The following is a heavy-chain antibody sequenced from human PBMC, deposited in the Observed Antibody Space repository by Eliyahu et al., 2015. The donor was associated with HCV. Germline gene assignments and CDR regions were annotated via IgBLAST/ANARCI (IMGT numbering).Heavy chain of an antibody. V-gene: IGHV3-48*03. CDR3: ARGWFDS. CDR2: ISSSGSGNII. Sequence: EVQLVESGGGLVQPGGSLRLSCAASGFTFSSYEMSWVRQGPGKGLEWLSYISSSGSGNIIYYADSVKGRFTISRDNAKNSLYLQMNSLRAEDTAVYYCARGWFDSWGQGTLVTVSS. CDR1: GFTFSSYE. J-gene: IGHJ5*01.